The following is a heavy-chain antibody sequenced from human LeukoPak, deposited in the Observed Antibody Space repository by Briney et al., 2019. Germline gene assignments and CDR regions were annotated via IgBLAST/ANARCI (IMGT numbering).Heavy chain of an antibody. D-gene: IGHD2-15*01. CDR1: GFTFSSYG. J-gene: IGHJ3*02. CDR3: ARDSLYCSGGSCYSGLGSAFDI. V-gene: IGHV3-30*19. CDR2: ISYDGSNK. Sequence: GGSLRLSCAASGFTFSSYGMHWVRQAPGKGLEWVAVISYDGSNKYYADSVKGRFTISRDNSKNTLYLQMNSLRAEDTAVYYCARDSLYCSGGSCYSGLGSAFDIWGQGTMVTVSS.